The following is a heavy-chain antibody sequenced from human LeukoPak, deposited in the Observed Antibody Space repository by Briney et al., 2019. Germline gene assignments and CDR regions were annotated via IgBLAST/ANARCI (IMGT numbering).Heavy chain of an antibody. CDR2: ISYDGGNE. CDR3: ARDPPFSSGWSQNFFDF. J-gene: IGHJ4*02. V-gene: IGHV3-30*14. Sequence: PGGSLRLSCTPSGFIFDTYAMHWVRQAPGKGLEWVALISYDGGNENYADPVKGRFTISRDNSKNTLFLQMDSLRADDTAVYYCARDPPFSSGWSQNFFDFWGQGTPVTVSS. D-gene: IGHD6-19*01. CDR1: GFIFDTYA.